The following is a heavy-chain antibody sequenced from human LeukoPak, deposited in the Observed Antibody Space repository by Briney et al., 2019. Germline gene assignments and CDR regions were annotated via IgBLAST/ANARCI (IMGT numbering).Heavy chain of an antibody. V-gene: IGHV4-59*01. J-gene: IGHJ2*01. D-gene: IGHD4-23*01. CDR1: GGSISGYY. Sequence: SETLSLTCTVSGGSISGYYYNWIRQPPGKGLEWIGYIYYSGSTNYNPSLKSRVTISLDTSKNQFSLKLSSVTTADTAVYYCARSVVTLYWYVDLWGRGTLVPVSS. CDR3: ARSVVTLYWYVDL. CDR2: IYYSGST.